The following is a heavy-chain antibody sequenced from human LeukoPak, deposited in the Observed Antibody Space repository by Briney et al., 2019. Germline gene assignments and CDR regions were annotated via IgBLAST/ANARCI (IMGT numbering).Heavy chain of an antibody. J-gene: IGHJ4*02. CDR2: IYSGGST. CDR1: GFTFRLYA. CDR3: ARGEGTLDC. Sequence: PGGSLRLSCAASGFTFRLYAMSWVRQVPGKGLEWVSVIYSGGSTYYADSVKGRFTISRDNSKNTLYLQMNSLRAEDTAVYYCARGEGTLDCWGQGTLVTVSS. V-gene: IGHV3-53*01.